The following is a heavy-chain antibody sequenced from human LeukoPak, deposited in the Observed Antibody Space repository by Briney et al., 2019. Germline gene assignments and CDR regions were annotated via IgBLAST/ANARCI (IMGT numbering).Heavy chain of an antibody. Sequence: GGSLRLSCAASGFTFSSYAMHWVRQAPGKGLEWVAVIPYDGSNKYYADSVKGRFTISRDNSKNTLYLQMNSLRAEDTAVYYCARYYDSSGYTTYYFDYWGQGTLVTVSS. CDR2: IPYDGSNK. CDR1: GFTFSSYA. J-gene: IGHJ4*02. CDR3: ARYYDSSGYTTYYFDY. V-gene: IGHV3-30-3*01. D-gene: IGHD3-22*01.